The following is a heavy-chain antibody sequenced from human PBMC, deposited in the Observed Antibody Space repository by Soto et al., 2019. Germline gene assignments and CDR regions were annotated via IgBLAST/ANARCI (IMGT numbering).Heavy chain of an antibody. CDR2: IYSGGST. V-gene: IGHV3-66*01. CDR1: GFTFSSYD. CDR3: ARGGYDFWRGYYPYFDY. D-gene: IGHD3-3*01. Sequence: EVQLVESGGGLVQPGGSLRLSCAASGFTFSSYDMHWVRQATGKGLEGVSAIYSGGSTYSADSVKGRFTISRDNSKNILYLQMNSLRAEDTAVYYCARGGYDFWRGYYPYFDYWGRGTLVTVSS. J-gene: IGHJ4*02.